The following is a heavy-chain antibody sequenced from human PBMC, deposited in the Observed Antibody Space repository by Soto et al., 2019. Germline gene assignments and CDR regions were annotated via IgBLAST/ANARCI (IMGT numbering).Heavy chain of an antibody. D-gene: IGHD2-2*01. CDR3: AKVGRLVPAATYYYYYGMDV. CDR1: GFTLSNYA. J-gene: IGHJ6*02. V-gene: IGHV3-23*01. CDR2: ISGSGGST. Sequence: GGSLRLSCSASGFTLSNYAMNWVRQAPGKGLEWVSAISGSGGSTYYADSVKGRFTISRDNSKNTLYLQMNSLRAEDTAVYYCAKVGRLVPAATYYYYYGMDVWGQGTTVTVSS.